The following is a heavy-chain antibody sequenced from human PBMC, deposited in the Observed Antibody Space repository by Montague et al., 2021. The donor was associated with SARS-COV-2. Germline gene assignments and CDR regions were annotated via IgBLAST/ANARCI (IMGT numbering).Heavy chain of an antibody. CDR1: GFSLSTSGMC. J-gene: IGHJ4*02. CDR3: ARSYYDILTGYYMAFDY. D-gene: IGHD3-9*01. Sequence: PALVKPTQTLTLTCTFSGFSLSTSGMCVSWIRQPPGKALEWLARIDWDDDKYYSTSLKTRLTISKDTSKNPVVLTMTNMDPVDTATYYCARSYYDILTGYYMAFDYWGQGTLVTVSS. CDR2: IDWDDDK. V-gene: IGHV2-70*11.